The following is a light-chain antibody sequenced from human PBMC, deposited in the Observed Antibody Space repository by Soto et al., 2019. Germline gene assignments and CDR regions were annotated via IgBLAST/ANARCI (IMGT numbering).Light chain of an antibody. CDR2: TAS. CDR3: QQYGISPWT. Sequence: EIVLTQSPGTLSLSPGDRATLSCRASQSVSSNFLAWYQQKPGQAPRLLIYTASSGATGIPDRFSGSGSGTEFTLTVSRLEPEDFAVYYCQQYGISPWTFGQGTKVDIK. V-gene: IGKV3-20*01. J-gene: IGKJ1*01. CDR1: QSVSSNF.